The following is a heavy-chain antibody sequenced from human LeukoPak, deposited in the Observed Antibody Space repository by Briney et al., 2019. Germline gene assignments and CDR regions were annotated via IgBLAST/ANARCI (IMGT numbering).Heavy chain of an antibody. V-gene: IGHV3-15*01. CDR3: TTDPLDWLRLRPSGLFDY. D-gene: IGHD5-12*01. J-gene: IGHJ4*02. CDR2: IKSKTDGGTT. CDR1: GFTFSNAW. Sequence: GGSLRLSCAASGFTFSNAWMSWVRQAPGKGLEWVGRIKSKTDGGTTYYAAPVKGRFTISRDDSKNTLYLQMNSLKTEDTAVYYCTTDPLDWLRLRPSGLFDYWGQGTLVTVSS.